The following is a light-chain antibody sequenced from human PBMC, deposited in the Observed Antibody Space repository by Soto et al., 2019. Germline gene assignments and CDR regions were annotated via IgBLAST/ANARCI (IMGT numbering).Light chain of an antibody. CDR3: QQYNSYYT. Sequence: DSQMTQAPCTLSASVGDRVTITCRASQTIISSLLAWYQQKPGKPPKLLIYKASSLQSGVPSRFSGSGSGTEFTLTISSLQPDDFATYYCQQYNSYYTFGQGTKVDIK. V-gene: IGKV1-5*03. CDR1: QTIISSL. CDR2: KAS. J-gene: IGKJ2*01.